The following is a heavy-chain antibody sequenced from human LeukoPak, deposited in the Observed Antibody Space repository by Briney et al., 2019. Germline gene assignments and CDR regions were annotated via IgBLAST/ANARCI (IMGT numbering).Heavy chain of an antibody. CDR1: GFTSTNYA. Sequence: GGSLRLSCAASGFTSTNYAMNWVRQAPGKGLEWVAVLIGSSGSTDYADSVKGRFTISRDKSKNTLFLQMNSLRAEDTAVYYCARDRYYDILTGYYTARFDYWGQGTLVTVSS. V-gene: IGHV3-23*01. CDR3: ARDRYYDILTGYYTARFDY. CDR2: LIGSSGST. J-gene: IGHJ4*02. D-gene: IGHD3-9*01.